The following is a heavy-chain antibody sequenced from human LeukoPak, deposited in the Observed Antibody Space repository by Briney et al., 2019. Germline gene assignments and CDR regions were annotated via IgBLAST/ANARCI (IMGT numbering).Heavy chain of an antibody. CDR3: ARAVLRFLEWYQNYYYMDV. J-gene: IGHJ6*03. V-gene: IGHV1-18*01. CDR2: ISAYNGNT. CDR1: GYTFTSYG. D-gene: IGHD3-3*01. Sequence: ASVKVSCKASGYTFTSYGISWVRQAPGQGLEWMGWISAYNGNTNYAQKLQGRVTMTTDTSTSTAYMELRSLRSDDTAVYYCARAVLRFLEWYQNYYYMDVWGKGTTVTVSS.